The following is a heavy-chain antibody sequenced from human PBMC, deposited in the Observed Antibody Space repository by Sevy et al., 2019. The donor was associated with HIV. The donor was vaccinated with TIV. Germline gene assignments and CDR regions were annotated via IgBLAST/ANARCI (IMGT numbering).Heavy chain of an antibody. CDR1: GFTFREYS. CDR3: ARSLAAAENWFDP. CDR2: ISGSSTTI. Sequence: GGSLRLSCVGSGFTFREYSMNWVRQAPGKGLEWVSYISGSSTTIEDADSVKGRFSISRDNADNSVFLQMNRLRVEDTAVYYCARSLAAAENWFDPWGQRTLVTVSS. J-gene: IGHJ5*02. D-gene: IGHD6-13*01. V-gene: IGHV3-48*01.